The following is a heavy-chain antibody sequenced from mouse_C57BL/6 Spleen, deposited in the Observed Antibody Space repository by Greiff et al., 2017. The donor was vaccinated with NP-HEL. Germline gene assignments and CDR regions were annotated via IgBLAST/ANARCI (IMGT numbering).Heavy chain of an antibody. V-gene: IGHV1-69*01. Sequence: QVQLQQPGAELVMPGASVQLSCKASGYTFTSYWMHWVKQRPGPGLEWIGEIDPSDSYTNSNQNFKGKSTLTVDKSSSTAYMQLSSLTSEDSAVYYCARTMSHYYAMDYWGQGTSVTVSS. CDR2: IDPSDSYT. CDR1: GYTFTSYW. J-gene: IGHJ4*01. CDR3: ARTMSHYYAMDY.